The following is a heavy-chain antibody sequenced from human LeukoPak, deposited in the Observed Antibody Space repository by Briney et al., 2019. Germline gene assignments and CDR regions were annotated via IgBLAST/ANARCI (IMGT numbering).Heavy chain of an antibody. CDR1: GFTFSNYW. V-gene: IGHV3-7*05. CDR3: ARDYVWGSDRYTDY. Sequence: NPGGSLRLSCAASGFTFSNYWMTWVRQAPGRGLEWVASIRQDGSEKYYVDSVKGRFTISRDNAKNSLYLQMNSLRAEDTAVYYCARDYVWGSDRYTDYWGQGTLVTVSS. D-gene: IGHD3-16*02. J-gene: IGHJ4*02. CDR2: IRQDGSEK.